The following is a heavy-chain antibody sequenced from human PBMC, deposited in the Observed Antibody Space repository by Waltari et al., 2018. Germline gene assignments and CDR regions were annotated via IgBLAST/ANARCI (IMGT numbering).Heavy chain of an antibody. Sequence: EVQLVESGGGLVQPGGSLRLSCAASGFTFSSYAMSWVRQAPGKGLEWVSAISGSGGSTYYADSVKGRFTISRDNSKNTLYLQMNSLRAEDTAVYYCAKAPFPPPYYYYYMDVWGKGTTVTVFS. V-gene: IGHV3-23*04. J-gene: IGHJ6*03. CDR3: AKAPFPPPYYYYYMDV. CDR2: ISGSGGST. CDR1: GFTFSSYA.